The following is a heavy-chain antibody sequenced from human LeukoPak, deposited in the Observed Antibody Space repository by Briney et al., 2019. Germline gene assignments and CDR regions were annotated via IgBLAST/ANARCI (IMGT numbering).Heavy chain of an antibody. CDR3: TRLRSGVAGDY. D-gene: IGHD6-19*01. CDR1: GGSISNSIYH. V-gene: IGHV4-39*01. CDR2: IYYRGNT. Sequence: SETLSLTCTVSGGSISNSIYHWGWIRQPPGKGLEWIGSIYYRGNTYYNPSLKSRVTISVDTSKNQFSLKLSSVTAADTAVYYCTRLRSGVAGDYWGQGTLATVSS. J-gene: IGHJ4*02.